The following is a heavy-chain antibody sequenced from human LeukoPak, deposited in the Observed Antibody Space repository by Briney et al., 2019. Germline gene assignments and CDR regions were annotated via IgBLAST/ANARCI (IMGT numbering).Heavy chain of an antibody. V-gene: IGHV3-74*01. CDR3: ALGTKPLSYHFFDY. CDR2: INSDGSST. Sequence: SGGSLRPSCAASGFSFSTYWMHWVRQAPGRGLVWVSRINSDGSSTSYADSVKGRFTLSRGNAKNTLYLQMNSLRAEDTAVYYCALGTKPLSYHFFDYWGQGALVTVSS. D-gene: IGHD1-7*01. J-gene: IGHJ4*02. CDR1: GFSFSTYW.